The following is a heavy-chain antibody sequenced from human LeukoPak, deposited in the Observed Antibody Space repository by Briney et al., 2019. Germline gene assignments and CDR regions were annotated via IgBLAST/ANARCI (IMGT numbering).Heavy chain of an antibody. Sequence: ASVKVSCMASGYTFTDYSLHWVRQAPGQGLEWMGWVSPYSGATKYAQKFQVRAIMTTDTSISAVSMDLTRLTSDDTAVYYCARDLTNGDGYNLPHYWGQGTLVTVSS. J-gene: IGHJ4*02. V-gene: IGHV1-2*02. CDR1: GYTFTDYS. CDR2: VSPYSGAT. CDR3: ARDLTNGDGYNLPHY. D-gene: IGHD5-24*01.